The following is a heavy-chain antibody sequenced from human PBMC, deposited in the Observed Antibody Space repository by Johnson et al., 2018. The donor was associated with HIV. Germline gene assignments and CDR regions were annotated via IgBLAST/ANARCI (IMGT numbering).Heavy chain of an antibody. Sequence: QVQLVESGGGLVKPGGSLRLSCAASGFTFSDYYMSWISQAPGKGLEWVSYISSSGSTIYYADSVKGRFTISRDNSKNTLYRQMNSLSAEEQAVYYCARGGGCGGDCYSGYDAFDIWGQGTMVTVSS. J-gene: IGHJ3*02. CDR1: GFTFSDYY. CDR2: ISSSGSTI. D-gene: IGHD2-21*01. V-gene: IGHV3-11*04. CDR3: ARGGGCGGDCYSGYDAFDI.